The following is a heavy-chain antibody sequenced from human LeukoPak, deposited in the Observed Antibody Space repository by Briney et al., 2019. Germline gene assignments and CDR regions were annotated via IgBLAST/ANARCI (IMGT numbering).Heavy chain of an antibody. CDR1: GFTFSNYA. CDR3: GRDPSARVTIDF. Sequence: GGSLRLSCAASGFTFSNYAMHWVRQAPGKGLEWVAIVSHDGRNQYYPESVKGRFTISGDSSKNTVSLQMNSLTAGDSALYYCGRDPSARVTIDFWGQGTLVTVSS. CDR2: VSHDGRNQ. J-gene: IGHJ4*02. D-gene: IGHD5-24*01. V-gene: IGHV3-30*04.